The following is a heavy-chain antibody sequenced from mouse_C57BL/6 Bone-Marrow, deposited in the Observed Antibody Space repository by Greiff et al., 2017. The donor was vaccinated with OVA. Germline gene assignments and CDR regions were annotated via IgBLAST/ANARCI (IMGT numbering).Heavy chain of an antibody. J-gene: IGHJ1*03. CDR1: GFTFSDYG. V-gene: IGHV5-15*01. D-gene: IGHD1-1*01. CDR2: ISNLAYSI. CDR3: VRQRGDYYGSSYSYFDV. Sequence: EVQVVESGGGLVQPGGSLKLSCAASGFTFSDYGMAWVRQAPRKGPEWVAFISNLAYSIYYADTVTGRFTISRENAKNTLYLEMSSLRSEDTAMYYCVRQRGDYYGSSYSYFDVWGTGTTVTVSS.